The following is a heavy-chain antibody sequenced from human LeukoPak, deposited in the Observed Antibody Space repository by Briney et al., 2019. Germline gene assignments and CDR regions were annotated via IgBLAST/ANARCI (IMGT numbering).Heavy chain of an antibody. CDR1: GFTFGDYA. J-gene: IGHJ4*02. CDR3: TRVSGVAAVDFDY. D-gene: IGHD5-12*01. CDR2: IRSKAYGGTT. V-gene: IGHV3-49*03. Sequence: PGGSLRLSCTASGFTFGDYAMSWFRQAPGKGLEWVGFIRSKAYGGTTEYAPSVKGRLTISRDDSKSIAYLQMNSLKTKDTTVYYCTRVSGVAAVDFDYWGQGTLVTVS.